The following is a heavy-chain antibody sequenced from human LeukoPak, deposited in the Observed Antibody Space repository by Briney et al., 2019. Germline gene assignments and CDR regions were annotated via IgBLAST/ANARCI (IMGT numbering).Heavy chain of an antibody. CDR1: GGSISSSSYY. Sequence: SETLSLTCTVSGGSISSSSYYWGWIRQPPGQGLEWIGSIYYSGSTYCNPSLKSRVTISVDTSKNQFSLKLSSVTAADTAVYYCARYTQILYYYDSSGSSFDYWGQGTLVTVSS. J-gene: IGHJ4*02. V-gene: IGHV4-39*01. CDR2: IYYSGST. D-gene: IGHD3-22*01. CDR3: ARYTQILYYYDSSGSSFDY.